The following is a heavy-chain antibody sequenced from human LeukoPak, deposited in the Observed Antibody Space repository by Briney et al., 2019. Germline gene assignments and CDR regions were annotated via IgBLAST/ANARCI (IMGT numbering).Heavy chain of an antibody. CDR3: ARDRRYYGSGSYYSDY. CDR2: IKQDGSEK. J-gene: IGHJ4*02. D-gene: IGHD3-10*01. V-gene: IGHV3-7*01. Sequence: GGSLRLSCAASGVTFSSYAMSWVRQAPGKGLEWVANIKQDGSEKYYVDSVKGRFTISRDNAKNSLYLQMNSLRAEDTAVYYCARDRRYYGSGSYYSDYRGQGTLVTVSS. CDR1: GVTFSSYA.